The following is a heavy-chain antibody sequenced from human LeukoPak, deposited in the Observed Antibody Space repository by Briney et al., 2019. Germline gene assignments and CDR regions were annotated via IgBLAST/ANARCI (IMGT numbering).Heavy chain of an antibody. V-gene: IGHV3-7*03. CDR1: GFTFSTYW. Sequence: GGSLRLSCAASGFTFSTYWMTWVRQAPGKGLEWVANIKQDGSEKYYVDSVKGRFTISRDNAKNSLYLQMNSLRAEDTAVYYCASPKTPSGSYGDFDYWGQGTLVTVSS. CDR2: IKQDGSEK. J-gene: IGHJ4*02. D-gene: IGHD1-26*01. CDR3: ASPKTPSGSYGDFDY.